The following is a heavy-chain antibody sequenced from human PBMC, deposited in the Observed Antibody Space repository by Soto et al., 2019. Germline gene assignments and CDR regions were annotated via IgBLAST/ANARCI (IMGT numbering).Heavy chain of an antibody. J-gene: IGHJ4*02. Sequence: GGSLRLSCVASGFTFSTYAMSWVRQAPGKGLEWVSVIGAGGGSTYYADSVKGRFTISRDNSKNTLYLQMNSLGAEDTAVYYCAKSGLFDSSGYHHPHFDSWGPGALVTVSS. CDR1: GFTFSTYA. CDR2: IGAGGGST. CDR3: AKSGLFDSSGYHHPHFDS. D-gene: IGHD3-22*01. V-gene: IGHV3-23*01.